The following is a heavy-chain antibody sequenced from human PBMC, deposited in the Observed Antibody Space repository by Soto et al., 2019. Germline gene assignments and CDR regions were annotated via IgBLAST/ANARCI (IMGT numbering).Heavy chain of an antibody. CDR1: GGSISSSNW. CDR2: IYHSGST. D-gene: IGHD3-3*01. V-gene: IGHV4-4*02. J-gene: IGHJ5*02. CDR3: ARDHTGSYDFWSGHRKFDP. Sequence: SETLSLTCAVSGGSISSSNWWSWVRQPPGKGLEWIGEIYHSGSTNYNPSLKSRVTISVDKSKNQFSLKLSSVTAADPAVYYCARDHTGSYDFWSGHRKFDPWGQGTLVTVSS.